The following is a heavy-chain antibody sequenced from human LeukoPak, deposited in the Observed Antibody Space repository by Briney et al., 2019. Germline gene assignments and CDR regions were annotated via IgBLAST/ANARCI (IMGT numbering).Heavy chain of an antibody. CDR1: GFIFSSYS. J-gene: IGHJ3*02. Sequence: PGGSLRLPCAASGFIFSSYSMNWVRQAPGKGLEWVSSISSSSIYIYYADSVKGRFTISRDNAKNSLYLQMNSLRAEDTAVYYCAKDVSSTSYRAFDIWGQGTMVTVSS. CDR3: AKDVSSTSYRAFDI. CDR2: ISSSSIYI. D-gene: IGHD2-2*01. V-gene: IGHV3-21*01.